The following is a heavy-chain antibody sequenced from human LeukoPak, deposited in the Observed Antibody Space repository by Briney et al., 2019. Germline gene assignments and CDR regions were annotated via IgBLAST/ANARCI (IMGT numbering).Heavy chain of an antibody. CDR1: GGSISSYY. Sequence: SETLSLTCTVSGGSISSYYWSWIRQPPGKGLEWIGYIYYSGSTNYNPSLKSRVTISVDTSKNQSSLKLSSVTAADTAVYYCARAPRDSSGWYPFDYWGQGTLVTVSS. CDR2: IYYSGST. D-gene: IGHD6-19*01. CDR3: ARAPRDSSGWYPFDY. V-gene: IGHV4-59*01. J-gene: IGHJ4*02.